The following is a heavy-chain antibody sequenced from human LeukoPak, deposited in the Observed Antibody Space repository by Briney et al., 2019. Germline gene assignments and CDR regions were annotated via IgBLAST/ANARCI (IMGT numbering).Heavy chain of an antibody. D-gene: IGHD1-26*01. J-gene: IGHJ6*03. CDR3: TTGPGGSYADYYYYMDV. CDR1: GFTFSNAW. Sequence: PGGSLRLSCAASGFTFSNAWMSWVRQAPGKGLEWVGRIKSKTDGGTTDYAAPVKGRFTISRDDSKNTLYLQMNSLKTEDTAVYYCTTGPGGSYADYYYYMDVWGKGTTVTVSS. V-gene: IGHV3-15*01. CDR2: IKSKTDGGTT.